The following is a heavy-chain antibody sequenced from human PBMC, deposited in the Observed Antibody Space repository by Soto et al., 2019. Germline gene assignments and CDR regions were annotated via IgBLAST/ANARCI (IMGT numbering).Heavy chain of an antibody. CDR3: ARARTPPWGSSLAMDY. V-gene: IGHV1-18*01. D-gene: IGHD3-16*01. CDR1: GYTFTSYG. Sequence: QVQLVQSGAEVKKPGASVKVSCKASGYTFTSYGISWVRQAPGQGLEWMGWISAYNGNTNYAQKLQGRVTMTTDTSTGTADKALRSQSSDDTAVYYWARARTPPWGSSLAMDYWGQGTLVTVSS. CDR2: ISAYNGNT. J-gene: IGHJ4*02.